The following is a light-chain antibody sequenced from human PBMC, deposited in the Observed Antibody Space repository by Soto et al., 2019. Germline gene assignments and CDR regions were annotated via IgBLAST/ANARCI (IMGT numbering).Light chain of an antibody. J-gene: IGKJ2*01. CDR2: GAS. CDR1: QSVSSTY. CDR3: QQYGGSPLYT. V-gene: IGKV3-20*01. Sequence: EIVLTQSPGTLSLSPGERATLSCRASQSVSSTYLAWYQLRPGQAPRLLIHGASSRATGIPRRFSGSGSGTDFTLTISGLEPEDFAVYYCQQYGGSPLYTFGQGTELEIK.